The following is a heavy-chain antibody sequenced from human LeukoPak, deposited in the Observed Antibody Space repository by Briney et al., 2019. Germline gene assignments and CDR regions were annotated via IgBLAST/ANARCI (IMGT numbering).Heavy chain of an antibody. CDR2: ISYDGSNK. V-gene: IGHV3-30*04. CDR3: ARGVGGRY. Sequence: GGSLRLSCAASGLTFSSYAMHWVRQAPGKGLEWVAVISYDGSNKYYADSVKGRFTISRDNSKNTLYLQMNSLRAEDTAVYYCARGVGGRYWGQGTLVTVSS. CDR1: GLTFSSYA. J-gene: IGHJ4*02.